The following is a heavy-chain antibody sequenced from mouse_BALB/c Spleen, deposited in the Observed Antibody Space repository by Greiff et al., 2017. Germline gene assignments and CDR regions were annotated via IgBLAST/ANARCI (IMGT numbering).Heavy chain of an antibody. V-gene: IGHV6-6*02. CDR3: TRYGYPFAY. CDR1: GYTFSSYW. D-gene: IGHD2-2*01. Sequence: EVQLQEPGGGLVQPGGSMKLSCVASGYTFSSYWMSWVSQSPEKGLEWVAEIRFKSDYYETHYAVSVKGKFTISRDDSKSRLYLQMSSLRAEDTGIYYCTRYGYPFAYWGQGTLVTVSA. CDR2: IRFKSDYYET. J-gene: IGHJ3*01.